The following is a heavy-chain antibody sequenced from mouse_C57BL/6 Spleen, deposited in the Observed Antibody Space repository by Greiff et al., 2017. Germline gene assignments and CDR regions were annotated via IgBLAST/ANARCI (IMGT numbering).Heavy chain of an antibody. CDR1: GYTFTSYW. CDR3: ARGGYYGREGYFGG. J-gene: IGHJ1*03. V-gene: IGHV1-50*01. CDR2: IDPSDSYT. D-gene: IGHD1-1*01. Sequence: QVQLQQPGAELVKPGASVKLSCKASGYTFTSYWMQWVKQRPGQGLEWIGEIDPSDSYTNYNQKFKGKATLTVDTSSSTAYMQLSSLTSEDSAVYYCARGGYYGREGYFGGWGTGTTVTVAT.